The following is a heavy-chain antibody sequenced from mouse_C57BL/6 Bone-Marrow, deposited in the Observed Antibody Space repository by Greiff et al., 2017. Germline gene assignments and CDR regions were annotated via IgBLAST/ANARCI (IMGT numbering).Heavy chain of an antibody. D-gene: IGHD4-1*01. Sequence: QVQLQQPGAELVKPGASVKMSCKASGYTFTSYWITWVKQRPGQGLAWIGDIYPSSGRTNYNEKFKGKATVTVDTSSNTAYMQLNSLTSEDAAVFYYARAGPLGRSVDYGDRGTTLTVSS. CDR3: ARAGPLGRSVDY. V-gene: IGHV1-55*01. CDR2: IYPSSGRT. J-gene: IGHJ2*01. CDR1: GYTFTSYW.